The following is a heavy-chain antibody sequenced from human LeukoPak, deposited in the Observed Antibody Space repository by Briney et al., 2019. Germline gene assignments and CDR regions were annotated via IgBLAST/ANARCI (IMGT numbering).Heavy chain of an antibody. J-gene: IGHJ4*02. D-gene: IGHD6-13*01. Sequence: ASVKVSCKASGYTFTSYAMHWVRQAPGQRLEWMGWINAGNGNTKYSQKFQGRVTMTRDTSTSTVYMELSSLRSEDTAVYYCARDGYSSSWYFATENRGFDYWGQGTLVTVSS. CDR1: GYTFTSYA. CDR2: INAGNGNT. V-gene: IGHV1-3*01. CDR3: ARDGYSSSWYFATENRGFDY.